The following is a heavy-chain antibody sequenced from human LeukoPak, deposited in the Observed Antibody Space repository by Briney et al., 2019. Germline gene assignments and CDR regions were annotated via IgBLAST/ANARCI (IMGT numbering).Heavy chain of an antibody. CDR1: GVSISGYY. CDR2: IYISRGT. CDR3: ARESRIVEGDGYHIDV. D-gene: IGHD1-26*01. V-gene: IGHV4-4*07. J-gene: IGHJ6*03. Sequence: PSETLSLTCTVSGVSISGYYWSWIRQPAGKGLEWIGRIYISRGTTYNPSLRSRVIMSVDTSKNQFSLQLTPVTAADTAMYYCARESRIVEGDGYHIDVWGKGTTVTISS.